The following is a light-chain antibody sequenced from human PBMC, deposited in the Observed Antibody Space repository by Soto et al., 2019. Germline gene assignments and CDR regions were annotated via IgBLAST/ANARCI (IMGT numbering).Light chain of an antibody. Sequence: IVLTQSPGTLSLSPGERATLSCRASQSVSSSYLAWYQQKPGQAPRLLIYGASSRATGIPDRFSGSGSGTDFTLTISRLEPEDVAVYYCQQYGSSYTCGQGTKLEIK. CDR1: QSVSSSY. CDR3: QQYGSSYT. J-gene: IGKJ2*01. V-gene: IGKV3-20*01. CDR2: GAS.